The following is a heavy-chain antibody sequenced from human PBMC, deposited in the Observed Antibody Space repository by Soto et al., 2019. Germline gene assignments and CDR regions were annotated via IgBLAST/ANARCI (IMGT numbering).Heavy chain of an antibody. CDR3: ARESDTAMVNDY. Sequence: GGSLRLSCAASGSTFSSYWMHWVHQAPGKGLVWVSRINSDGSSTSYADSVKGRFTISRDNAKNTLYLQMNSLRAEDTAVYYCARESDTAMVNDYWGQGTLVTVSS. V-gene: IGHV3-74*01. CDR1: GSTFSSYW. J-gene: IGHJ4*02. D-gene: IGHD5-18*01. CDR2: INSDGSST.